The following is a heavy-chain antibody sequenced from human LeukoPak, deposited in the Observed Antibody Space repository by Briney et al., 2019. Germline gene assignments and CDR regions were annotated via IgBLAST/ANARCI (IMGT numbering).Heavy chain of an antibody. V-gene: IGHV3-48*03. Sequence: GGSLRLSCAASGFTFSSYEMNWVRQAPGKGLEWVSYISSSGSTIYYADSVKGRFTISRDNAKNSLYLQMNSLRAEDTAVYYCARDSTHCSSTSCYFDYWGQGTLVTVSS. J-gene: IGHJ4*02. CDR2: ISSSGSTI. D-gene: IGHD2-2*01. CDR3: ARDSTHCSSTSCYFDY. CDR1: GFTFSSYE.